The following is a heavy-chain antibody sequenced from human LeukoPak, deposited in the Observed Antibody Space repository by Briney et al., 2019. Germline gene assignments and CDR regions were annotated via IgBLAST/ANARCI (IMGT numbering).Heavy chain of an antibody. CDR3: ARDGVAPGLYFDS. Sequence: PGWSLRVSWPPYGFSFSDYWMNWVRQAPGKGLEWVVCIYQDGREQYSVEGRFTISRDNAKNSLYLQMISLTGNDTAIYYSARDGVAPGLYFDSWGQGTLANVSS. V-gene: IGHV3-7*01. CDR1: GFSFSDYW. D-gene: IGHD2-15*01. CDR2: IYQDGREQ. J-gene: IGHJ4*02.